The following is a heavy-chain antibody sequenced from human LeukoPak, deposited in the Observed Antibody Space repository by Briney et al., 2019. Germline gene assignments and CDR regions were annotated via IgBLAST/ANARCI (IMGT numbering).Heavy chain of an antibody. V-gene: IGHV4-61*01. CDR2: IYYSGST. CDR1: GYSISSGYY. J-gene: IGHJ5*02. CDR3: ARNQLLVSFSGFDP. Sequence: PSETLSLTCTVSGYSISSGYYWGWIRQPPGKGLEWIGYIYYSGSTNYNPSLKSRVTISVDTSKNQFSLKLSSVTAADTAVYYCARNQLLVSFSGFDPWGQGTLVTVSS. D-gene: IGHD2-2*01.